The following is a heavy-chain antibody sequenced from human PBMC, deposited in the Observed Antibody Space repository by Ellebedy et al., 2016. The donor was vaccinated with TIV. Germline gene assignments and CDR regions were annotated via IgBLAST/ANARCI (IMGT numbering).Heavy chain of an antibody. D-gene: IGHD5-18*01. CDR2: ISYDGSNK. J-gene: IGHJ6*02. CDR1: GFTFSSYW. Sequence: GESLKISXAASGFTFSSYWMSWVRQAPGKGLEWVAVISYDGSNKYYADSVKGRFTISRDNAKNSLYLQMNSLRAEDTAVYYCARDTAMVTSAFYYYYYGMDVWGQGTTVTVSS. CDR3: ARDTAMVTSAFYYYYYGMDV. V-gene: IGHV3-30*03.